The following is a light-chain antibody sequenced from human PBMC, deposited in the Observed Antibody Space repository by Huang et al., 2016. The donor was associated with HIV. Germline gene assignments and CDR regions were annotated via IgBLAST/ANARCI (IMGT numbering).Light chain of an antibody. CDR1: QTIKSN. V-gene: IGKV1-39*01. CDR3: QQSYSTPFT. Sequence: DIQMTQSPSSLSASVGDRVTITCRASQTIKSNLHCYQQKPGKAPTLLIYGASSLQTGVPSRFSGGGSGTDFTLTISGLQSEDFATYYCQQSYSTPFTFGQGTRLEIK. CDR2: GAS. J-gene: IGKJ2*01.